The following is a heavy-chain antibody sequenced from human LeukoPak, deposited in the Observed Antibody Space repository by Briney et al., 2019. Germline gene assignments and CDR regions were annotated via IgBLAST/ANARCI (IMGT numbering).Heavy chain of an antibody. V-gene: IGHV1-18*01. J-gene: IGHJ5*02. D-gene: IGHD6-19*01. Sequence: ASVKVSCKASGYTFTSYGISWVRQAPGQGLEWMGWISAYNGNTNYAQKLQGRVTMTTDISTSTAYMEQRSLRSDDTAVYYCALYSSGWTPTGFDPWGQGTLVTVSS. CDR1: GYTFTSYG. CDR2: ISAYNGNT. CDR3: ALYSSGWTPTGFDP.